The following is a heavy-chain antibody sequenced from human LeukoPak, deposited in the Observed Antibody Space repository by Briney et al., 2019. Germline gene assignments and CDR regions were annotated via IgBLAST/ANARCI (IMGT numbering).Heavy chain of an antibody. CDR1: GGSISSYY. Sequence: ASETLSLTCTVSGGSISSYYWSWIRQPPGKGLEWIGYIYYSGSTNYNPSLKSRVTISVDTSKNQFSLKLSSVTAADTAVYYCARGSVVVPAAWPPRYYFDYWAREPWSPSPQ. D-gene: IGHD2-2*01. CDR3: ARGSVVVPAAWPPRYYFDY. J-gene: IGHJ4*02. CDR2: IYYSGST. V-gene: IGHV4-59*01.